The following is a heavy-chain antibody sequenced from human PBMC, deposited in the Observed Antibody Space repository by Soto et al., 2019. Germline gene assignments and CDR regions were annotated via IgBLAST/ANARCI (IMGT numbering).Heavy chain of an antibody. CDR2: VYYTGST. J-gene: IGHJ5*02. CDR3: VRTARQGAVAPHWFDR. Sequence: PSETPSLTCTVSGASIRSTDYYWSWIRQAPGKGLEWIGYVYYTGSTYYNPSLMSRITISVDTSKNQFSLQLTSVTAAETAVYYCVRTARQGAVAPHWFDRWGQGTQVTVSS. V-gene: IGHV4-30-4*01. D-gene: IGHD2-21*02. CDR1: GASIRSTDYY.